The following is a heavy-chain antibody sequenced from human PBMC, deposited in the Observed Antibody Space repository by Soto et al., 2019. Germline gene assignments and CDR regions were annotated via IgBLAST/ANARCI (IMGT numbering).Heavy chain of an antibody. CDR2: IIPIFGTA. Sequence: SVNVSCKASGGTFSSYAITWVRQAPGQGLEWMGGIIPIFGTANYAQKFQGRVTITADESTSTAYMELSSLRSEDTAVYYCANVEMASLGYYGREVWGHGTTVTVS. V-gene: IGHV1-69*13. CDR1: GGTFSSYA. CDR3: ANVEMASLGYYGREV. D-gene: IGHD3-16*01. J-gene: IGHJ6*02.